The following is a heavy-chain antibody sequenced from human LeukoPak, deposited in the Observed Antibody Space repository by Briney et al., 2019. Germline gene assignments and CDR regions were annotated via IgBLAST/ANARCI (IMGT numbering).Heavy chain of an antibody. CDR3: ARDGMLGDYAVSSDY. V-gene: IGHV1-2*02. CDR2: INPNSGGT. J-gene: IGHJ4*02. D-gene: IGHD4-17*01. CDR1: GYTFTGYY. Sequence: ASVKVSCKASGYTFTGYYMHWVRQAPGQGLEWMGWINPNSGGTNYAQKFQGRVTMTRDTSISTAYMELSRLRSDDTAVYYCARDGMLGDYAVSSDYWGQGTLVTVSS.